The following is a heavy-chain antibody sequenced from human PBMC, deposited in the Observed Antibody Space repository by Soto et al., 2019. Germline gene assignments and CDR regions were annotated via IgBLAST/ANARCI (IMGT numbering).Heavy chain of an antibody. Sequence: QVQLVQSGAEVKEPGSSVKVSCKVSGGTFSSHAINWLRQAPGQGLEWMGVIIPITETPNNAEKFQGRVTITADKSTTTVYMELSSLTFDDTAVYFCARGNKGPGHYGPGSQGWYGPWGQGTLVTVSS. J-gene: IGHJ5*02. CDR1: GGTFSSHA. D-gene: IGHD3-10*01. V-gene: IGHV1-69*06. CDR3: ARGNKGPGHYGPGSQGWYGP. CDR2: IIPITETP.